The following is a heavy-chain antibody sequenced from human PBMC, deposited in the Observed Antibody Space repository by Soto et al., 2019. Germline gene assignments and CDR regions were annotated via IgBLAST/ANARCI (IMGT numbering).Heavy chain of an antibody. D-gene: IGHD2-2*01. CDR2: IWYDGSNK. CDR3: ARDPMQGQPPTYYFDY. J-gene: IGHJ4*02. V-gene: IGHV3-33*01. CDR1: GFTFSSYG. Sequence: PGGSLRLSCAASGFTFSSYGMHWVRQAPGKGLEWVAVIWYDGSNKYYADSVKGRFTISRDNSKNTLYLQMNSLRAEDTAVYYCARDPMQGQPPTYYFDYWGQGTLVTVSS.